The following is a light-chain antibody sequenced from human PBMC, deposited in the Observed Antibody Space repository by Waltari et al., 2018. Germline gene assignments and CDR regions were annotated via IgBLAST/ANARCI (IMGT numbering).Light chain of an antibody. V-gene: IGKV3-11*01. CDR2: DAS. CDR3: QQRSNWPLT. J-gene: IGKJ4*01. CDR1: QSVSSY. Sequence: IVLTQSPATLSLSPGERATLSCRASQSVSSYLAWYQQKPGQAPRLLIYDASNRATGIPARFSGSGSGTDFTHTISSLEPEDFAVYYCQQRSNWPLTFGGGTEVDIK.